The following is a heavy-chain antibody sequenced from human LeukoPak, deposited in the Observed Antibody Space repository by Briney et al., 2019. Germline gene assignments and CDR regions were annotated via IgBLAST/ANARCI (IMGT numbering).Heavy chain of an antibody. D-gene: IGHD1-1*01. J-gene: IGHJ3*02. Sequence: SETLSLTCAVYGGSFSGYYWSWIRQPPGKGLEWIGEINHSGSTNYNPSLKSRVTISVDTSKNQFSLKLTSVTAADTAVYYCARGLEWGDGFDICGQGTMVTVSP. CDR2: INHSGST. CDR3: ARGLEWGDGFDI. V-gene: IGHV4-34*01. CDR1: GGSFSGYY.